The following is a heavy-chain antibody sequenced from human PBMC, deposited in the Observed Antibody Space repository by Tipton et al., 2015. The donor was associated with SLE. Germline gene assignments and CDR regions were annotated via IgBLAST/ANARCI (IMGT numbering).Heavy chain of an antibody. CDR1: GGSFSGYS. V-gene: IGHV4-34*01. CDR2: IFRSGNA. Sequence: TLSLTCAVYGGSFSGYSWSWIRQPPGKGLEWIGYIFRSGNAYYNPPLNSRVTISLDMSRNQFSLRLKSVTAADTALYYCVRGEADVFHIWGQGTVVSVSS. CDR3: VRGEADVFHI. J-gene: IGHJ3*02.